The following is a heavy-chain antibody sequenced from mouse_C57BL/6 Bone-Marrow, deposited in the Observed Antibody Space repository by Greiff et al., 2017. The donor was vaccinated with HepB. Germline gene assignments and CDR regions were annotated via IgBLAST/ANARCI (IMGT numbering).Heavy chain of an antibody. Sequence: EVQVVESEGGLVQPGSSMKLSCTASGFTFSDYYMAWVRQVPEKGLEWVANINYDGSSTYYLDSLKSRFIISRDNAKNILYLQMSSLKSEDTATYYCAWHYYGLGGFDYWGQGTTLTVSS. D-gene: IGHD1-2*01. CDR2: INYDGSST. J-gene: IGHJ2*01. CDR3: AWHYYGLGGFDY. V-gene: IGHV5-16*01. CDR1: GFTFSDYY.